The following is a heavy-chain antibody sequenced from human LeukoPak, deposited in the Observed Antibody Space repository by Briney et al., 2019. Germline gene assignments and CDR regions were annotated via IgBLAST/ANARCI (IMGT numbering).Heavy chain of an antibody. Sequence: PSETLSLTCTVSGGSISIGAYYWSWIRQHPGKGLEWIGYIYYSGSTYYNPSLKSRVTISVDTSKNQFSLKLSSVTAADTAVYYCATQGGSGYDWGPYYFDYWGQGTLVTVSS. V-gene: IGHV4-31*03. CDR3: ATQGGSGYDWGPYYFDY. J-gene: IGHJ4*02. D-gene: IGHD5-12*01. CDR2: IYYSGST. CDR1: GGSISIGAYY.